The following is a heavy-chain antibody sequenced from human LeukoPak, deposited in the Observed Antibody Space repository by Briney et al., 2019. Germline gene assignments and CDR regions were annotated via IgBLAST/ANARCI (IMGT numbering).Heavy chain of an antibody. J-gene: IGHJ4*02. V-gene: IGHV3-9*03. CDR1: GFTFDNYA. CDR3: AKGMSSCTWYVSFDY. Sequence: GGSLRLSCAASGFTFDNYAMYWVRQAPGKGLEWVSGISWNSGSIGYADSVKGRFTISRDNAKSSLYLQMNSLRAEDMALYYCAKGMSSCTWYVSFDYWGQGTLVTVSS. CDR2: ISWNSGSI. D-gene: IGHD6-13*01.